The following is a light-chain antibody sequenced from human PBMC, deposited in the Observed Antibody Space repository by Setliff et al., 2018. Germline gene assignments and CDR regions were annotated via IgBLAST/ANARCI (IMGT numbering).Light chain of an antibody. Sequence: LTQPASVSGSPGQSITISCTGTSSDVGLFNHVSWYQQHPDKAPKLIIFDVSKRPSGLSYRFSGSKSGNTASLTISGLQAEDEADYYCCSFTTTGTDVFGVGTKVTVL. V-gene: IGLV2-14*03. CDR3: CSFTTTGTDV. CDR2: DVS. J-gene: IGLJ1*01. CDR1: SSDVGLFNH.